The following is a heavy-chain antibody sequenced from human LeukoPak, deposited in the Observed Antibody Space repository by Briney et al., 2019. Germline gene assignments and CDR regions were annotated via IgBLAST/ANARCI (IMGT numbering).Heavy chain of an antibody. D-gene: IGHD3-22*01. CDR1: GFTFSDYY. Sequence: GGSLRLSCAASGFTFSDYYMSWIRQVPGKGLEWVSYISSSGSTIYYADSVKGRFTISRDNAKNSLYLQMNSLRAEDTAVYYCARTITMIVVDVVFDYWGQGTLVTVSS. CDR3: ARTITMIVVDVVFDY. CDR2: ISSSGSTI. V-gene: IGHV3-11*04. J-gene: IGHJ4*02.